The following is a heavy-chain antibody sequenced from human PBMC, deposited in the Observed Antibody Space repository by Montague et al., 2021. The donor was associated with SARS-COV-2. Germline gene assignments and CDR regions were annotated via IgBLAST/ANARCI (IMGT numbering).Heavy chain of an antibody. CDR2: IYTSGST. D-gene: IGHD3-10*01. CDR1: GGSISSYY. CDR3: AREAWFGDKTSASEYYGMDV. V-gene: IGHV4-4*07. J-gene: IGHJ6*02. Sequence: SETLSLTCTVSGGSISSYYWSWIRQPAGKGLEWIGRIYTSGSTNYNPSLKSRVTMSVDTSKNQFSLKLGSVTAADTAVYYCAREAWFGDKTSASEYYGMDVWGQGTTVTVSS.